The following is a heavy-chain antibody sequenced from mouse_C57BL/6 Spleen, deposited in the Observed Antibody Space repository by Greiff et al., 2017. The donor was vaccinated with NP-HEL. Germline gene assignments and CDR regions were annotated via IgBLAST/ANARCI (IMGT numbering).Heavy chain of an antibody. CDR1: GYAFSSYW. Sequence: VQLVESGAELVKPGASVKISCKASGYAFSSYWMNWVKQRPGKGLEWIGQIYPGDGDTNYNGKFKGKATLTADKSSSTAYMQLSSLTSEDSAVYFCARGGYDYDVDFDYWGQGTTLTVSS. J-gene: IGHJ2*01. V-gene: IGHV1-80*01. CDR3: ARGGYDYDVDFDY. CDR2: IYPGDGDT. D-gene: IGHD2-4*01.